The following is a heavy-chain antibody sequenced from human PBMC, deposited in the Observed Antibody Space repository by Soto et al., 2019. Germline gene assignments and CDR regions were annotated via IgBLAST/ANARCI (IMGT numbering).Heavy chain of an antibody. V-gene: IGHV4-59*03. Sequence: SATLALTCSFSGGSISSYFNSCIRQSPWEGLAWLGCIYDSGDANYNPSLKSRVAISLDTSKNQFPLKLSSVTAADAAVYYCVSSRTAVFGDALDIWALGTMVTVSS. D-gene: IGHD2-21*02. CDR2: IYDSGDA. CDR1: GGSISSYF. CDR3: VSSRTAVFGDALDI. J-gene: IGHJ3*02.